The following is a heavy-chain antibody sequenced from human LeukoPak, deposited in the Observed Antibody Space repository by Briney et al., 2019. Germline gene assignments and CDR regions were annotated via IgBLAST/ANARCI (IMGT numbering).Heavy chain of an antibody. V-gene: IGHV5-51*01. CDR1: GYSFTSYS. J-gene: IGHJ6*02. D-gene: IGHD1-7*01. Sequence: GESLKISCNGSGYSFTSYSIGWLRQMPPKNLEWMGIIYPGDSDTRYSPFFQGQVTISADKSINPAHLQWSSLKASDTAMYYCARGAAGTTPDYYYFGLDVWGQGTTVRVSS. CDR3: ARGAAGTTPDYYYFGLDV. CDR2: IYPGDSDT.